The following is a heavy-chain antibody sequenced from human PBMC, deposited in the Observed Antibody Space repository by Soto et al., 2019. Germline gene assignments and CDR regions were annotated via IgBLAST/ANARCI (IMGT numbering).Heavy chain of an antibody. CDR3: ARGQSFRIRPHNWFDP. V-gene: IGHV4-31*03. J-gene: IGHJ5*02. D-gene: IGHD3-10*01. CDR1: GGSISSGGYY. Sequence: QVQLQESGPGLVKPSQTLSLTCTVSGGSISSGGYYWSWIRQHPGKGLEWIGYIYYSGSTYYNPSLKSRVTISVDTSKNQFSLKLSSVTAADTAVYYCARGQSFRIRPHNWFDPWGQGTLVTVSS. CDR2: IYYSGST.